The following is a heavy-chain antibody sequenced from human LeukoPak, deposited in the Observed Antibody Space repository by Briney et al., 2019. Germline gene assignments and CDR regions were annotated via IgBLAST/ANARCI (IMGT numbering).Heavy chain of an antibody. J-gene: IGHJ6*02. CDR2: MSGRGGST. V-gene: IGHV3-23*01. CDR1: GFTLSSYA. CDR3: AKSPRSSSWYGDYYYGMDV. D-gene: IGHD6-13*01. Sequence: GGSVRLSCRASGFTLSSYAMRGVREARGGGGEGVSDMSGRGGSTYYADSVKGRFPISRDNSKNTLYLQMNSLRAEDTAVYYCAKSPRSSSWYGDYYYGMDVWGQGTTVTASS.